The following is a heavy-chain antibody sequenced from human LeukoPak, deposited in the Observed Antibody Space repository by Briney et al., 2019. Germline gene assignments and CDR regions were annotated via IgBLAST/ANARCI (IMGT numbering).Heavy chain of an antibody. V-gene: IGHV4-39*01. Sequence: PSETLSLTCTVSGGSISRNSYYWGWIRQPPGKGLEWIGSTYYSGSTYYYPSLKSRITISIDTSKNQFSLKLSSVTAADTAVYYCARRTGFDSGHYFDYWGQGILVTVSS. D-gene: IGHD6-19*01. CDR1: GGSISRNSYY. J-gene: IGHJ4*02. CDR3: ARRTGFDSGHYFDY. CDR2: TYYSGST.